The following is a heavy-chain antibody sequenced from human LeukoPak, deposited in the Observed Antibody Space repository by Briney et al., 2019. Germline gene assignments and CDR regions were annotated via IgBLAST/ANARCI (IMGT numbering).Heavy chain of an antibody. CDR2: INHSGST. D-gene: IGHD2/OR15-2a*01. CDR1: GYSISSDYF. V-gene: IGHV4-38-2*02. CDR3: ARGPSQRKYQH. J-gene: IGHJ1*01. Sequence: PSETLSLTCTVSGYSISSDYFWGWIRQPPGKGLEWIGEINHSGSTNYNPSLKSRVTISVDTSKNQFSLKLSSVTAADTAVYYCARGPSQRKYQHWGQGTLVTVSS.